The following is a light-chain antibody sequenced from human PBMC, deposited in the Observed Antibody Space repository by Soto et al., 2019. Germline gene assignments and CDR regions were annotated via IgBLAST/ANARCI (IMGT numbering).Light chain of an antibody. J-gene: IGKJ1*01. CDR3: QQYGRSPWT. CDR2: GAS. Sequence: EIVLSQSPATLSVSPGERVTLSCRASQSVDINLAWYQQKPGQAPRLLIYGASTRATDMPGRFSGRGAGAEFTLTISSLQSEDFAVYYCQQYGRSPWTFGQGTKVDIK. V-gene: IGKV3-15*01. CDR1: QSVDIN.